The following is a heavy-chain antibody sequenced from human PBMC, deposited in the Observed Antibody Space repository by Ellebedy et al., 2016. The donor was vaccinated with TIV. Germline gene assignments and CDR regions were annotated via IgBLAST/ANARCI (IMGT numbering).Heavy chain of an antibody. CDR3: ARQLFRYSMDV. CDR2: INWNGGST. D-gene: IGHD3-10*01. CDR1: GFTFDDYG. V-gene: IGHV3-20*04. Sequence: GESLKISCAASGFTFDDYGMSWVRQAPGKGLEWVFGINWNGGSTGYADSVKGRFTISRDNAKNSLYLQMNSLKAEDTALYYCARQLFRYSMDVWGQGTTVTVSS. J-gene: IGHJ6*02.